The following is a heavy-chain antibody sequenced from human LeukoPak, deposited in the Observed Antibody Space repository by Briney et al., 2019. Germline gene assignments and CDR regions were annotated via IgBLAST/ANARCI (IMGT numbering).Heavy chain of an antibody. Sequence: PSETLSLTCNVSGDSISRSRHFWAWIRQSPRKGLEWIGEINHSGSTNYNPSLKSRVTISVDTSKNQFSLKLSSVTAADTAVYYCARSKQLLWFGGFDYWGQGTLVTVSS. V-gene: IGHV4-39*07. CDR2: INHSGST. CDR1: GDSISRSRHF. D-gene: IGHD3-10*01. J-gene: IGHJ4*02. CDR3: ARSKQLLWFGGFDY.